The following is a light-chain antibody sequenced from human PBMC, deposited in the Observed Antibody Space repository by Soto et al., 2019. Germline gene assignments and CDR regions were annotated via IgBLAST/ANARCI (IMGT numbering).Light chain of an antibody. CDR2: DIF. CDR3: QQYNSWPIT. Sequence: EIVMTQSPATLSVSPGERATLSCRASQSVGSDLAWYQQKPVQAPRLVIYDIFNSATGVPTRISGSGSGTEFTITISSLQSEDFAVYDCQQYNSWPITFGGGTKVEIK. J-gene: IGKJ4*01. CDR1: QSVGSD. V-gene: IGKV3D-15*01.